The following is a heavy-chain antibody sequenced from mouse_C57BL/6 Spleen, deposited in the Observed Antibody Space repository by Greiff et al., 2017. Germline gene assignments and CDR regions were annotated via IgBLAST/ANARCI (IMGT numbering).Heavy chain of an antibody. J-gene: IGHJ4*01. Sequence: QVQLQQPGAELVMPGASVKLSCKASGYTFTSYWMHWVKQRPGQGLEWIGEIDPSDSYTNYNQKFKGKSTLTVDKSSSTAYMQLSSLTSEDSAVYYCARGYYYGSSYAMDYWGQGTSVTVAS. CDR3: ARGYYYGSSYAMDY. CDR2: IDPSDSYT. CDR1: GYTFTSYW. D-gene: IGHD1-1*01. V-gene: IGHV1-69*01.